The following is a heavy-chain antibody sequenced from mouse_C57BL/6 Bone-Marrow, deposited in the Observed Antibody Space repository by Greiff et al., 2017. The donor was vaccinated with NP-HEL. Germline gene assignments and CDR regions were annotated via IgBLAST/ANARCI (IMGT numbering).Heavy chain of an antibody. CDR2: FYPGSGSI. J-gene: IGHJ4*01. CDR1: GYTFTEYT. V-gene: IGHV1-62-2*01. CDR3: ARHGGLRRRLYYAMDY. D-gene: IGHD2-4*01. Sequence: QVQLKESGAELVKPGASVKLSCKASGYTFTEYTIHWVKQRSGQGLEWIGWFYPGSGSIKYNEKFKDKATLTAYKSSSTVYMELSRLTSEDSAVYFCARHGGLRRRLYYAMDYWGQGTSVTVSS.